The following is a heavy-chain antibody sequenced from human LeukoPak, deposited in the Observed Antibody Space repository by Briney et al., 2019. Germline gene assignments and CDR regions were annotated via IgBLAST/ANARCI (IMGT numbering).Heavy chain of an antibody. Sequence: GGSLRLSCAASRFTFSYYYMSWIRQAPGKGLEWVSYISSSGTTIYYADSVKGRFTISRDNAKSSLYLQMNSLRAEDTAVYYCASARDGSGTAGFDYWGQGTLVTVSS. CDR2: ISSSGTTI. J-gene: IGHJ4*02. V-gene: IGHV3-11*01. D-gene: IGHD3-10*01. CDR3: ASARDGSGTAGFDY. CDR1: RFTFSYYY.